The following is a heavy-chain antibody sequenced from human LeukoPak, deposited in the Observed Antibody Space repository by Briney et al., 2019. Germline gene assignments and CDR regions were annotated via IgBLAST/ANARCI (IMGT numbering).Heavy chain of an antibody. CDR1: GFTFSSYA. CDR2: ISYDGSNK. Sequence: GGSLRLSCAASGFTFSSYAMHWVRQAPGKGLEWVAVISYDGSNKYYADSVKGRFTISRDNAKNTLYLQMNSLRAEDTAVYYCAREWELRYYFDYWGQGTLVTVSS. CDR3: AREWELRYYFDY. J-gene: IGHJ4*02. D-gene: IGHD1-26*01. V-gene: IGHV3-30*04.